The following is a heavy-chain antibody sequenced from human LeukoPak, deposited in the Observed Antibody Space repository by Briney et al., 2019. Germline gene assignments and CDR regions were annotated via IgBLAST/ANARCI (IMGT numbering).Heavy chain of an antibody. CDR2: ISYDGSNK. CDR1: GFTFSSYA. D-gene: IGHD2-15*01. J-gene: IGHJ6*03. CDR3: AKIPRGGYMDV. V-gene: IGHV3-30-3*01. Sequence: GGSLRLSCAASGFTFSSYAMHWVRRAPGKGLEWVAVISYDGSNKYYADSVKGRFTISRDNSKNTLYLQMNSLRAEDTAVYYCAKIPRGGYMDVWGKGTTVTVSS.